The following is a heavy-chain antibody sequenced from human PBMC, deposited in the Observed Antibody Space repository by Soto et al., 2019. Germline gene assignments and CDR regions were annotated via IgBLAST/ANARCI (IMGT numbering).Heavy chain of an antibody. V-gene: IGHV1-18*01. J-gene: IGHJ6*02. D-gene: IGHD5-12*01. Sequence: QVQLVQSGAEVKKPGASVKVSCNGSGYAFTSHSIAWVRQAPGQGLEWMAWSSADNGDTKYAQKVQGRVTMTTETSTSTAYMELRSLRFDDTAIYYCARPRKWLRSGGMDVWGQGTTVTVSS. CDR1: GYAFTSHS. CDR3: ARPRKWLRSGGMDV. CDR2: SSADNGDT.